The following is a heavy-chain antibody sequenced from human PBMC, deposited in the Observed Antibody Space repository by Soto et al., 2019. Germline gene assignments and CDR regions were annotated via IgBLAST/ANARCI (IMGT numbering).Heavy chain of an antibody. Sequence: QVQLVESGGGVVQPGRSLRLSCAASGFTFSSYGMHWVRQAPGKGLEWVAVIWYDGSNKYYADSVKGRFTISRDNSKNTLYLQMNSLRAEDTAVYYCARDTGYSSSWVDYWGQGTLVTVSS. CDR3: ARDTGYSSSWVDY. J-gene: IGHJ4*02. D-gene: IGHD6-13*01. CDR1: GFTFSSYG. CDR2: IWYDGSNK. V-gene: IGHV3-33*01.